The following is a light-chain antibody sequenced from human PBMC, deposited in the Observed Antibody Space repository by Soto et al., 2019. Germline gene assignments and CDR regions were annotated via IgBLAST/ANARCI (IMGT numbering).Light chain of an antibody. CDR1: SSNIGAGYD. Sequence: QPVLTQPPSVSGAPGQRVTISCIGSSSNIGAGYDVLWYQHLPGTAPKLLIFGNDNRPSGVPARFSGSKSDTSASLAITGLQAEDEADYYCQSYDSGLNVLWVFGGGTKLTVL. CDR2: GND. J-gene: IGLJ3*02. CDR3: QSYDSGLNVLWV. V-gene: IGLV1-40*01.